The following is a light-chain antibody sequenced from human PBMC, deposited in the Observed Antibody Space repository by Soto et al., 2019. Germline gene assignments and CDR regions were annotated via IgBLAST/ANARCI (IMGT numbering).Light chain of an antibody. V-gene: IGKV1-5*03. Sequence: DIQMTQSPSTLSASVGDRVTITCPASQSISSWLAWYQQKPGKAPKLLIYKASSLEGGVPSRFSGSGSGTDFTLTISSLQPDDFATYYCQQYHSYSLTFGGGTKVDIK. CDR2: KAS. J-gene: IGKJ4*01. CDR3: QQYHSYSLT. CDR1: QSISSW.